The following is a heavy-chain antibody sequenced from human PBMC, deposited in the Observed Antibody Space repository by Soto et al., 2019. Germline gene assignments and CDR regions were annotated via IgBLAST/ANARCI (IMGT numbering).Heavy chain of an antibody. CDR1: GDSVSSNSAA. J-gene: IGHJ5*02. CDR3: ARDRGLAVAGTGGGWFDP. D-gene: IGHD6-19*01. Sequence: SQTLSLTCAISGDSVSSNSAAWNWIRQSPSRGLEWLGRTYYRSKWYNDYAVSVKSRITINPDTSKNQFSLQLNSVTPEDTAVYYCARDRGLAVAGTGGGWFDPWGQGTLVTVSS. V-gene: IGHV6-1*01. CDR2: TYYRSKWYN.